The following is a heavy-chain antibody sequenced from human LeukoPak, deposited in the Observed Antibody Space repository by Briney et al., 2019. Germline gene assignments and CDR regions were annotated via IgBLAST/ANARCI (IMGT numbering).Heavy chain of an antibody. CDR3: AKVMPPGRIRFYSYYMDV. CDR1: GFTFDDNG. V-gene: IGHV3-20*04. J-gene: IGHJ6*03. Sequence: GGSLRLSCAASGFTFDDNGMSWVRQAPGKGLEWVSGINWNGGITAYGDSVKGRFTISRDKSKNTLSLQMNGLRVEDTAVYYCAKVMPPGRIRFYSYYMDVWGQGTLVSVSS. D-gene: IGHD3-16*01. CDR2: INWNGGIT.